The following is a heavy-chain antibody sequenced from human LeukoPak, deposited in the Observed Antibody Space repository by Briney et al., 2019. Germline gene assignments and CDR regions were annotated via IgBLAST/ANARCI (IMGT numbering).Heavy chain of an antibody. CDR1: GDSISGSYYH. V-gene: IGHV4-39*07. J-gene: IGHJ5*02. CDR2: VHYSGRA. Sequence: SETLSLTCTVSGDSISGSYYHWGWIRQPPGKGLEWLGTVHYSGRAFYNLSLRGRTTVSEDTSKNVFSLKLTAVNAADKAVYYGAREPDAWGQGTLVIVSS. CDR3: AREPDA.